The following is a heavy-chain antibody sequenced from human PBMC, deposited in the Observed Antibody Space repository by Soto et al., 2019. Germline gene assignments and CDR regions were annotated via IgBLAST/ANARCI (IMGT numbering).Heavy chain of an antibody. CDR1: GFTFSTYG. J-gene: IGHJ5*02. Sequence: EVQLLESGGVLVQPGGSLRLSCAASGFTFSTYGMSWVRQAPGKGLEWVSVMSGSGDNTYYADSVKGRFTMSRDTSKNTLYLQMNSLRAEDTAIYYCARSGLGRSGSWLENWFDLWGQGTLVTVSS. CDR3: ARSGLGRSGSWLENWFDL. CDR2: MSGSGDNT. D-gene: IGHD6-13*01. V-gene: IGHV3-23*01.